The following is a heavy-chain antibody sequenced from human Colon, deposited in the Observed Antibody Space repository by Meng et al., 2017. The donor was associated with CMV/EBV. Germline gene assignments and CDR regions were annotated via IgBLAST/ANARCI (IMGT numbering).Heavy chain of an antibody. Sequence: GGSLRLSCAASGFTFNDYGMHWVRQAPGKGLEWLSFIRYDGSGQYYADSVKGRFTVSRDNSQNTLYLQMTSLRVEDTAVYYCAIRKWRSTSRFYGMDVWGQGTTVTVSS. V-gene: IGHV3-30*02. CDR1: GFTFNDYG. CDR3: AIRKWRSTSRFYGMDV. CDR2: IRYDGSGQ. D-gene: IGHD2-2*01. J-gene: IGHJ6*02.